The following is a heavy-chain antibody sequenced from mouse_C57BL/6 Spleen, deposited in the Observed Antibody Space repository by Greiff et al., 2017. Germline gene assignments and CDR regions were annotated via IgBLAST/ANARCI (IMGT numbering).Heavy chain of an antibody. Sequence: QVQLQQPGAELVKPGASVKMSCKASGYTFTSYWITWVKQRPGQGLEWIGDIYPGSGSTNYNEKFKSKAILTVDTSSSTAYMQLSSLTSEDAAVYYCARGSYDYGSSHWYFDVWGTGTTVTVSS. CDR1: GYTFTSYW. CDR2: IYPGSGST. J-gene: IGHJ1*03. D-gene: IGHD1-1*01. V-gene: IGHV1-55*01. CDR3: ARGSYDYGSSHWYFDV.